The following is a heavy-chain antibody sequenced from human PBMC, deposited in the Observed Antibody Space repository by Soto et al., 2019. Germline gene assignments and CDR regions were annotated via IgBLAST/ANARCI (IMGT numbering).Heavy chain of an antibody. J-gene: IGHJ4*02. D-gene: IGHD3-22*01. CDR2: IIPIFGTA. CDR3: AISGYYLRGGTW. V-gene: IGHV1-69*06. Sequence: SVKVSFKASGGTFSSYAISWVRQAPGQGLEWMGGIIPIFGTANYAQKFQGRVTITADKSTSTAYMELSSLRSEDTAVYYCAISGYYLRGGTWWGQGTLVTVSS. CDR1: GGTFSSYA.